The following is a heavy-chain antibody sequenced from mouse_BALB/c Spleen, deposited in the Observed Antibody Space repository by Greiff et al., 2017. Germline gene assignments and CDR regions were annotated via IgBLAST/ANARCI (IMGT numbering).Heavy chain of an antibody. D-gene: IGHD2-1*01. V-gene: IGHV3-8*02. CDR3: ARYYGNYDYYAMDY. CDR1: GDSITSGY. Sequence: EGQLQESGPSLVKPSQTLSLTCSVTGDSITSGYWNWIRKFPGNKLEYMGYISYSGSTYYNPSLKSRISITRDTSKNQYYLQLNSVTTEDTATYYCARYYGNYDYYAMDYWGQGTSVTVSS. CDR2: ISYSGST. J-gene: IGHJ4*01.